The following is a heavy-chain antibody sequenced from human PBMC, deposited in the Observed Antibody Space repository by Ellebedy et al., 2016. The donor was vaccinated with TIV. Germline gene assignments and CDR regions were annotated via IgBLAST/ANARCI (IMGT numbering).Heavy chain of an antibody. D-gene: IGHD3-9*01. Sequence: GGSLRLSCTASGFILSGYAMNWVRQAPGKGLEWVSGVSGSGGATYYADSVKGRFTISRDDPKSTLYLQMNSLRAEDSAVYYCAKVKTGYYLYYFDSWGQGTLVTVSS. CDR2: VSGSGGAT. V-gene: IGHV3-23*01. J-gene: IGHJ4*02. CDR1: GFILSGYA. CDR3: AKVKTGYYLYYFDS.